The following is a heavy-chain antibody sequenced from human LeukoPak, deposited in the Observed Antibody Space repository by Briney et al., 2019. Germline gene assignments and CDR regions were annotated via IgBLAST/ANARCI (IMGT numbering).Heavy chain of an antibody. Sequence: SETLSLTCAVYGGSFSGYYWSWIRQPPGKGLEWIGEINHSGSTNYNPSLKSRVTISVDTSKNQFSLTLTSVTAADTAVYYCARGLGLGYYDSSGRRKKLDYWGQGTLVTVSS. CDR2: INHSGST. J-gene: IGHJ4*02. CDR1: GGSFSGYY. D-gene: IGHD3-22*01. V-gene: IGHV4-34*01. CDR3: ARGLGLGYYDSSGRRKKLDY.